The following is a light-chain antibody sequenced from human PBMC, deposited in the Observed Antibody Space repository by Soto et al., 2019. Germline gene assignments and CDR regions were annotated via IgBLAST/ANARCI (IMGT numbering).Light chain of an antibody. CDR1: QSVSSY. V-gene: IGKV3-11*01. J-gene: IGKJ2*01. Sequence: EIVLTQSPATLSLSPGERATFSCRASQSVSSYLAWYQQKPGQAPRLLIYDASNRATGIPARFSGSGSGTDFTLTISSLEPEDFAVYYYQQRSNWPYTFGQGTKLEIK. CDR3: QQRSNWPYT. CDR2: DAS.